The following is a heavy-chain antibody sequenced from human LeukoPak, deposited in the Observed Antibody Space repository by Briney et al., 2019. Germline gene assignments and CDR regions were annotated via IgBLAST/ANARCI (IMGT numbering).Heavy chain of an antibody. D-gene: IGHD6-19*01. V-gene: IGHV4-61*02. CDR2: IYTSGST. CDR1: GGSISSGSYY. J-gene: IGHJ4*02. CDR3: ARFTFGYSSGWNFDY. Sequence: SQTLSLTCTVSGGSISSGSYYWSWIRQPAGKGLEWIGRIYTSGSTNYNPSLKSPVTISVDTSKNQFSLKLSSVPAADTAVYYCARFTFGYSSGWNFDYWGQGTLVSVSS.